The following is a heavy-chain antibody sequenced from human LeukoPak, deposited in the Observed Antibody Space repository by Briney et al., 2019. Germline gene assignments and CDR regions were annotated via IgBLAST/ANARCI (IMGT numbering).Heavy chain of an antibody. J-gene: IGHJ6*04. D-gene: IGHD3-10*02. CDR3: AELGITMIGGV. V-gene: IGHV3-48*04. CDR1: GFTFSSYS. CDR2: ISSSGSTI. Sequence: GGSLRLSCVASGFTFSSYSMNWVRQAPGEGLEWVSYISSSGSTIYYADSVKGRFTISRDNAKNSLYLQMNSLRAEDTAVYYCAELGITMIGGVWGKGTTVTISS.